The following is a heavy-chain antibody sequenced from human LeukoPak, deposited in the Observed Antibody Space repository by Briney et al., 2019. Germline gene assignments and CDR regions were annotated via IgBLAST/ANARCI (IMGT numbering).Heavy chain of an antibody. V-gene: IGHV1-46*01. D-gene: IGHD3-9*01. J-gene: IGHJ4*02. CDR1: GYTFTSYY. Sequence: ASVKVSCKASGYTFTSYYMHWVRQAPGQGLEWMGIINPSGSSTSYAQKSQGRVTMTRDTSTSTVYMELSSLRSEDTAVYYCARDLHGEVLRYFDWLLNRIGGFDYWGQGTLVTVSS. CDR2: INPSGSST. CDR3: ARDLHGEVLRYFDWLLNRIGGFDY.